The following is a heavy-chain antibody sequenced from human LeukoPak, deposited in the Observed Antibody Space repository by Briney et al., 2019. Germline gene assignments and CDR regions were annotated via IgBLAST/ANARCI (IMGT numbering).Heavy chain of an antibody. J-gene: IGHJ6*02. V-gene: IGHV4-30-4*01. CDR3: ARTGGSSWYTYYYGMDV. CDR1: GGSISSGDYY. Sequence: PSETLSLTCTVSGGSISSGDYYWSWIRQPPGKGLEWIGYIYYSGSTYYNPSLKSRVTISVDTSKNQFSLKLSSVTAADTAVYYCARTGGSSWYTYYYGMDVWGQGTTVTVSS. CDR2: IYYSGST. D-gene: IGHD6-13*01.